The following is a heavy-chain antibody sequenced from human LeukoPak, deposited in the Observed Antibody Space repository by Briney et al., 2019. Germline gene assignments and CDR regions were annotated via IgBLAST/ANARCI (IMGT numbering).Heavy chain of an antibody. CDR2: IRYDGGNK. CDR1: GFTFSSYG. J-gene: IGHJ4*02. Sequence: GGSLRLSCVASGFTFSSYGMHWVRQAPGKGLEWVSFIRYDGGNKYYADSVKGRLTISRDNSKNTLYLQMNSLRAEDTAVYYCANQDSTEYSYYFDFWGQGTLVTVSS. V-gene: IGHV3-30*02. D-gene: IGHD2/OR15-2a*01. CDR3: ANQDSTEYSYYFDF.